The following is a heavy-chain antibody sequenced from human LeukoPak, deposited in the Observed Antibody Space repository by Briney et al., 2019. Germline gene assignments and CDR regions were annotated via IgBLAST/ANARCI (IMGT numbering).Heavy chain of an antibody. J-gene: IGHJ4*02. V-gene: IGHV3-23*01. CDR1: GFTFSNYA. CDR2: ISGSGGNT. D-gene: IGHD6-19*01. Sequence: GGSLRLSCAASGFTFSNYAMSWVRQAPGKGLEWVSAISGSGGNTYYADSVKGRFTISRDNSKNTLYLQMNSLRAEDTAVYYCAKAKGSGLKYYFDYWGQGTLVTVSS. CDR3: AKAKGSGLKYYFDY.